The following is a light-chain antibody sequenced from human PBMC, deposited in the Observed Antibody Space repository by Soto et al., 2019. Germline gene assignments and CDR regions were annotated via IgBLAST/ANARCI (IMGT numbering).Light chain of an antibody. J-gene: IGKJ1*01. Sequence: DIHMTQSPSTLSGSVVDRVTITCRASQTISSWLAWYQQTPGKAPKLLIYKASTLKSGAPSRFSGSGSGTESTLTISSLQPDDFATYYCQHYNSYSEAFGQGTKVDIK. CDR2: KAS. CDR3: QHYNSYSEA. V-gene: IGKV1-5*03. CDR1: QTISSW.